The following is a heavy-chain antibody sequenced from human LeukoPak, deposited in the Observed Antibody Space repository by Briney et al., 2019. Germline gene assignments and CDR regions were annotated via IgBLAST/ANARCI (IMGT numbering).Heavy chain of an antibody. J-gene: IGHJ4*02. D-gene: IGHD4-17*01. CDR1: GFTFSSYA. CDR3: ARDEYIHGDLTNFDS. CDR2: ISYDGSNK. Sequence: WGSLRLSCAASGFTFSSYAMHWVGQAPGKGLEWVAVISYDGSNKYYADSVKGRFTISRDNAKNSLYLQMNSLRAEDTAVYYCARDEYIHGDLTNFDSWGQGTLVIVSS. V-gene: IGHV3-30*04.